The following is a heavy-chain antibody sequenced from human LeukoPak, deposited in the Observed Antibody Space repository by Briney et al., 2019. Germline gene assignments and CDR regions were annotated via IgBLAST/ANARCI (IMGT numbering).Heavy chain of an antibody. CDR1: GFTFDDYA. CDR2: ISWNSGSI. V-gene: IGHV3-9*01. Sequence: PGRSLRLSCAASGFTFDDYAMHWVRQAPGKGLEWVSGISWNSGSIGYADSVKGRFTISRDNAKNSLYLQMNSLRAEDTALYYCAKTKPPTNWGQTFYWYFDLWGRGTLVTVSS. D-gene: IGHD7-27*01. J-gene: IGHJ2*01. CDR3: AKTKPPTNWGQTFYWYFDL.